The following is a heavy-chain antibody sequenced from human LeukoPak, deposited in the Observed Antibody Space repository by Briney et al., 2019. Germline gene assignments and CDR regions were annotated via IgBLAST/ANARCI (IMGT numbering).Heavy chain of an antibody. J-gene: IGHJ3*01. CDR2: ISGSGDAT. CDR3: TKDPNGDYVGAFDF. CDR1: GFTFSTYD. V-gene: IGHV3-23*01. D-gene: IGHD4-17*01. Sequence: GGSLRLSCAASGFTFSTYDMSWVRQAPGKGLEWVSAISGSGDATNYADSVKGRFTMSRDNSKNTLYLQMNSLRAEDTAIYYCTKDPNGDYVGAFDFWGQGTMVTVSS.